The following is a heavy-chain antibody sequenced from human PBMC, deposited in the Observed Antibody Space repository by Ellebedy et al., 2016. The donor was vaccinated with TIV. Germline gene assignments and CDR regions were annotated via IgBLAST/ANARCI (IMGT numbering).Heavy chain of an antibody. J-gene: IGHJ4*02. D-gene: IGHD1-1*01. CDR1: GFTFSHYG. CDR2: IAHDGIVI. Sequence: PGGSLRLSCATSGFTFSHYGMQWVRQAPGEGLEWLAVIAHDGIVIHYADSVKGRFTISRDNSKNTLSLQMYSLRPEDTAVYYCAKERDPLASTSFDSWGQGNLVTVSS. CDR3: AKERDPLASTSFDS. V-gene: IGHV3-30*18.